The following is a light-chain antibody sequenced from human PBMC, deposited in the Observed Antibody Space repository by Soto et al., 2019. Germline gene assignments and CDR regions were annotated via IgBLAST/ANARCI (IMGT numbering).Light chain of an antibody. Sequence: EIVLTQSPGTLSLSPGERATLSCRASQSVSSSYLAWYQPKPGQAPRLLIYGASSRATGIPDRFSGSGSGTDFTLTISRLEPEDFAVFYCQQYGSPITFGQGTRLEIK. CDR3: QQYGSPIT. CDR1: QSVSSSY. J-gene: IGKJ5*01. CDR2: GAS. V-gene: IGKV3-20*01.